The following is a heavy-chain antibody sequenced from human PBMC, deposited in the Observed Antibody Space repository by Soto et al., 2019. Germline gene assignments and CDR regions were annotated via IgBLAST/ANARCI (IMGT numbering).Heavy chain of an antibody. CDR3: TKRRSATPLFGSFHL. CDR2: ISGNSGSS. J-gene: IGHJ3*01. CDR1: GFTFEDDA. D-gene: IGHD3-10*01. Sequence: LILSCVASGFTFEDDALHWVGQVPGKGLEWVAGISGNSGSSGYADSVRGRFTVSGDNAKNSLFLQMSSLSPEDTALYYCTKRRSATPLFGSFHLLGQGTLVTVSS. V-gene: IGHV3-9*01.